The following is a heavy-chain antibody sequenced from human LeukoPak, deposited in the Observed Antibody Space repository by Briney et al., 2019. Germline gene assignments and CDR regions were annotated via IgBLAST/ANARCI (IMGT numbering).Heavy chain of an antibody. CDR2: IRSKIYGGTP. J-gene: IGHJ4*02. CDR3: TRDLTGDYFDY. Sequence: GGSLRLSCTASGFTFGDYAMTWVRQAPGKGLEGVGFIRSKIYGGTPEYAASVKGRFTISRDDSKGIAYLQMDSLKTEDTAVYYCTRDLTGDYFDYWGQGTLVTVSS. CDR1: GFTFGDYA. V-gene: IGHV3-49*04.